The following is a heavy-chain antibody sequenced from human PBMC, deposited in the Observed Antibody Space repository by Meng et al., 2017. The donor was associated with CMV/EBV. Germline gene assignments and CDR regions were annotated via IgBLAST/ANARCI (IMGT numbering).Heavy chain of an antibody. CDR1: GGTFSTFA. CDR3: ARGGDSWYSDY. D-gene: IGHD1-26*01. Sequence: QVQLVRSAAEVKQTWSPVQVSCKTSGGTFSTFAISWVRQAPGEGLEWMGGIIPVFETANYAERFQDRVTITADDSTTTAYMELSSLRADDTALYFCARGGDSWYSDYWGQGTLVTVSS. V-gene: IGHV1-69*12. J-gene: IGHJ4*02. CDR2: IIPVFETA.